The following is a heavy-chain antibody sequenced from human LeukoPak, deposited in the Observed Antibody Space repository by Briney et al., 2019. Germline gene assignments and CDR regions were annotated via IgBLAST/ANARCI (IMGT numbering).Heavy chain of an antibody. J-gene: IGHJ6*02. CDR1: GFTFSSYW. CDR2: INSDGSST. V-gene: IGHV3-74*01. Sequence: GGSLRLSCAASGFTFSSYWMHWVRQAPGKGLVWVSRINSDGSSTSYADSVMGRFTISRDISKNTVYLQMNSLRADDTAVYYCATHYDYYYGMDVWGQGTTVAVSS. CDR3: ATHYDYYYGMDV.